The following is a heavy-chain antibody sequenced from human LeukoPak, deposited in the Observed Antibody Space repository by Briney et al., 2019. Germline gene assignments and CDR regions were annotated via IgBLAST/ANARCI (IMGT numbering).Heavy chain of an antibody. CDR3: ATSIGVAVAFDF. CDR2: IGSASSYV. Sequence: GGSLRLSCEVSGFPFTLYNMNWVRQAPGKGLEWVAFIGSASSYVFYADSVKGRFTISRDNAKNSLYLQMNSLKAEDTAIYYCATSIGVAVAFDFWGQGTLVTVSS. CDR1: GFPFTLYN. D-gene: IGHD6-19*01. J-gene: IGHJ4*02. V-gene: IGHV3-21*04.